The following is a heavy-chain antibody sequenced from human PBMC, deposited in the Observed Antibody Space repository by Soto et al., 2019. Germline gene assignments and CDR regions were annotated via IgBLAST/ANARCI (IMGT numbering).Heavy chain of an antibody. D-gene: IGHD3-10*01. V-gene: IGHV3-23*01. CDR3: AKEGVGYHGSGRPDYYYYCMDG. CDR1: GFTFSSYA. Sequence: PGGSLRLSCAASGFTFSSYAMSWGRQAPGKGLEWVSAISGSGGSTYYADSVKGRFTISRDNSKNTLYLQMNSLRAEDTAVYYCAKEGVGYHGSGRPDYYYYCMDGWGQGNTVTVS. J-gene: IGHJ6*02. CDR2: ISGSGGST.